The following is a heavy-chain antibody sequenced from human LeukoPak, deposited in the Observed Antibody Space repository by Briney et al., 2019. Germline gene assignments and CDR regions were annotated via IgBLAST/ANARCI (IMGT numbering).Heavy chain of an antibody. CDR3: ARDRSYYYDSSGYSY. D-gene: IGHD3-22*01. CDR1: GITFSSYS. V-gene: IGHV3-48*01. Sequence: GGSLRLSCVASGITFSSYSMNWVRQAPGKGLEWVSYISSSSSTIYYADSVKGRFTISRDNAKNSLYLQMNSLRAEDTAVYYCARDRSYYYDSSGYSYWGQGTLVTVSS. CDR2: ISSSSSTI. J-gene: IGHJ4*02.